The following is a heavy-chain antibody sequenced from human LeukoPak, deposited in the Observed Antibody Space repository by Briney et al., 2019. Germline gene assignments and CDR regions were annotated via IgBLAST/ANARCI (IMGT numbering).Heavy chain of an antibody. D-gene: IGHD5-24*01. CDR3: ATIGYNHYFDY. J-gene: IGHJ4*02. CDR1: GYIFTDYY. Sequence: ASVKVSCKASGYIFTDYYMHWVRQAPGQELGWMGRINPNSGGTNYAQTFQGRVTMTRDTSITTAYLELSRLRSDDTAVYYCATIGYNHYFDYWGPGTLVTVSS. CDR2: INPNSGGT. V-gene: IGHV1-2*06.